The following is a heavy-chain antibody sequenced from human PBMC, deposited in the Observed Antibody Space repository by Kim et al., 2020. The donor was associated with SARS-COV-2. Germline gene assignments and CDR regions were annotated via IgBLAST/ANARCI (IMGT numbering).Heavy chain of an antibody. CDR2: GGTR. V-gene: IGHV3-23*01. CDR3: AKDHSMGS. D-gene: IGHD4-4*01. Sequence: GGTRHDADSVKGRFTISRDNSKNTLYMQINSLRAEDTAIYYCAKDHSMGSWGQGTLVTVSS. J-gene: IGHJ5*01.